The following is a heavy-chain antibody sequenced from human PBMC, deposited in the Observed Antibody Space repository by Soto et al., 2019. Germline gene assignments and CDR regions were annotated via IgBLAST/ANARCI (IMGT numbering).Heavy chain of an antibody. V-gene: IGHV3-21*01. Sequence: GGSLRLSCAASGFTFSSYSMNWVRQAPGKGLEWVSSISSSSSYIYYADSVKGRFTISRDNAKNSLYLQMNSLRAEDTAVYYCAREGGYSYGYSYYYYYMDVWGKGTTVTVSS. CDR3: AREGGYSYGYSYYYYYMDV. CDR2: ISSSSSYI. D-gene: IGHD5-18*01. J-gene: IGHJ6*03. CDR1: GFTFSSYS.